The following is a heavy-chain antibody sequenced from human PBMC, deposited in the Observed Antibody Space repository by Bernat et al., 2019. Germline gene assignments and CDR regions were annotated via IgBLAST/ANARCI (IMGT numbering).Heavy chain of an antibody. CDR3: ARDITSSWGLDY. Sequence: QLQLVQSGAEVKKPGASVKVSCKASGYTFTSYGISWVRQAPGQGLEWMGWISAYNGDTNYAQKIQGRVTMTTDTSTSTVYMELRSLRSDDTAVYYCARDITSSWGLDYWGQGTLVTVCS. CDR2: ISAYNGDT. D-gene: IGHD6-13*01. CDR1: GYTFTSYG. J-gene: IGHJ4*02. V-gene: IGHV1-18*01.